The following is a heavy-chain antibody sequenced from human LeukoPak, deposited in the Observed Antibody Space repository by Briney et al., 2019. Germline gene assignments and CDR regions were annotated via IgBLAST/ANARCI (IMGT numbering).Heavy chain of an antibody. Sequence: ASVKVSCKASGYTFTSYDFNWVRQATGQRPEWMGWMSPSSGDTGYAQKFQDRVTMTRNTSISTAYMELSSLRSDDTAVYYCARGPPNWGYDYWGPGTLVTVSS. J-gene: IGHJ4*02. CDR2: MSPSSGDT. V-gene: IGHV1-8*01. CDR1: GYTFTSYD. CDR3: ARGPPNWGYDY. D-gene: IGHD7-27*01.